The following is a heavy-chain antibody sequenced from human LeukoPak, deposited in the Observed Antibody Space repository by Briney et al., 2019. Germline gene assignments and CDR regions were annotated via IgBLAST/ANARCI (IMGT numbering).Heavy chain of an antibody. CDR3: AKDYAVGSIDY. CDR2: IGGSGGAI. D-gene: IGHD3-16*01. Sequence: PGGTLRLSCAASGFTFSGYAMSTVPEAPGQRLQWVSEIGGSGGAIYYADSVRGRFTVSRDNSKNTVSLQMESLRAEDTALYYCAKDYAVGSIDYWGQGTLVTVSS. J-gene: IGHJ4*02. V-gene: IGHV3-23*01. CDR1: GFTFSGYA.